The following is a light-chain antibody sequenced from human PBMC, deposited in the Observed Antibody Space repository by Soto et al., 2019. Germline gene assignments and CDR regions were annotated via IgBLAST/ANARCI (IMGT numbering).Light chain of an antibody. CDR3: QQYGSSPWFT. J-gene: IGKJ3*01. CDR1: QSVSSSY. CDR2: GAS. Sequence: EIVLTQSPGTLSLSPGERATLSCRASQSVSSSYLAWYQQTPGQAPRLLIYGASSRGTGIPDRFSGSGSGRDFTLPISSLEPEDVAVYYCQQYGSSPWFTFGPGTKVDMK. V-gene: IGKV3-20*01.